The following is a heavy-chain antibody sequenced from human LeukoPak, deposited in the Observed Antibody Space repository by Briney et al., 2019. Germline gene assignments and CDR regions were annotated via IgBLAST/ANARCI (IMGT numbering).Heavy chain of an antibody. J-gene: IGHJ6*04. CDR3: AKVRRPYCSGGSCYGMDV. V-gene: IGHV3-23*01. Sequence: GGSLRLSCAASGFTFSSYSMNWVRQAPGKGLEWVSAISGSGGSTYYADSVKGRFTISRDNSKNTLYLQMNSLRAEDTAVYYCAKVRRPYCSGGSCYGMDVWGKGTTVTVSS. D-gene: IGHD2-15*01. CDR2: ISGSGGST. CDR1: GFTFSSYS.